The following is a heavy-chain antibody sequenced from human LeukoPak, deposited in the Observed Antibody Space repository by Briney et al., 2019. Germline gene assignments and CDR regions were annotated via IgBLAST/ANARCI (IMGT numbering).Heavy chain of an antibody. CDR2: ISYDGSNK. CDR3: AKGVDIVATIDAFDI. V-gene: IGHV3-30-3*01. CDR1: GFTFSSYA. J-gene: IGHJ3*02. Sequence: PGGSLRLSWAASGFTFSSYAMSWVRQAPGKGLEWGAVISYDGSNKYYADSVKGRFTISRDNSKNTLYLQMNSLRAEDTAVYYCAKGVDIVATIDAFDIWGQGTMVTVSS. D-gene: IGHD5-12*01.